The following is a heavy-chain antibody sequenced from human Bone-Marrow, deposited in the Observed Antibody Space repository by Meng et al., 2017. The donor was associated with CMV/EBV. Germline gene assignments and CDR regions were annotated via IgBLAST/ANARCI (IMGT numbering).Heavy chain of an antibody. Sequence: GGSLRLSCAASGFTFSSYEMNWVRQAPGKGLEWVSSISSSSSYIYYADSVKGRFTISRDNAKNSLYLQMNSLRAEDTAVYYCARERFFGVVTFIDYWGQGTLVTVSS. CDR1: GFTFSSYE. J-gene: IGHJ4*02. CDR3: ARERFFGVVTFIDY. CDR2: ISSSSSYI. V-gene: IGHV3-21*01. D-gene: IGHD3-3*01.